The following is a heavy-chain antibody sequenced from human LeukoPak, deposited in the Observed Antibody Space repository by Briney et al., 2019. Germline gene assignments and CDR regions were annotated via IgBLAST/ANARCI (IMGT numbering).Heavy chain of an antibody. CDR2: INHSGSS. CDR1: GGSFSGYY. J-gene: IGHJ5*02. V-gene: IGHV4-34*01. D-gene: IGHD1-1*01. Sequence: SETLSLTCAVYGGSFSGYYWSWIRQPPGKGLEWIGEINHSGSSNYNPSLKSRVTISVDTSKNQFSLKLSSVTAADTAVYYCARGGDNWKQKYNRFDPWGQGTLVTVSS. CDR3: ARGGDNWKQKYNRFDP.